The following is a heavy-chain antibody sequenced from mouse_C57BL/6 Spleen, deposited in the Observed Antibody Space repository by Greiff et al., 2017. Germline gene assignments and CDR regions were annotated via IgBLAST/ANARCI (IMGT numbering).Heavy chain of an antibody. Sequence: QVQLQQPGAELVKPGASVKLSCKASGYTFTSYWMHWVKQRPGQGLEWIGMIHPNSGSTNYNEKFKSKATLTVDKSSSTPYMLLSGLTSEDSAVYYCAREGAYYSIAFADWGQGALVSV. CDR3: AREGAYYSIAFAD. D-gene: IGHD2-5*01. J-gene: IGHJ3*01. CDR1: GYTFTSYW. CDR2: IHPNSGST. V-gene: IGHV1-64*01.